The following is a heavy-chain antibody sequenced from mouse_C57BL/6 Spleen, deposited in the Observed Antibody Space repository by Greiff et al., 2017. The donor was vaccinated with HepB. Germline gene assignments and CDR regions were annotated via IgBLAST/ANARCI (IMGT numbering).Heavy chain of an antibody. CDR1: GYTFTSYW. J-gene: IGHJ4*01. D-gene: IGHD3-3*01. CDR2: IDPSDSYT. V-gene: IGHV1-69*01. CDR3: ARRGDSYAMDY. Sequence: QVQLQQPGAELVMPGASVKLSCKASGYTFTSYWMHWVKQRPGQGLEWIGEIDPSDSYTNYNQKFKGKSTLTVDKSSSTAYMQLSSLTSEDSAVYYCARRGDSYAMDYWGQGTSVPVSS.